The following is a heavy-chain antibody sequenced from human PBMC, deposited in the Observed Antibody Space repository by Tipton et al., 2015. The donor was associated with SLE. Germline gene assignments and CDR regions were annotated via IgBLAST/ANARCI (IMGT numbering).Heavy chain of an antibody. J-gene: IGHJ2*01. V-gene: IGHV1-69*06. CDR1: GGTFSSYA. Sequence: QVQLVQSGAEVKKPGSSVKVSCKASGGTFSSYAISWVRQAPGQGLEWMGGIIPIFGTANYAQKFQGRVTITADKSTSTAYMELSSLRSEDTAVYYCARDHSGYYQLTRYFDLWGRGTLVTVSS. D-gene: IGHD3-22*01. CDR3: ARDHSGYYQLTRYFDL. CDR2: IIPIFGTA.